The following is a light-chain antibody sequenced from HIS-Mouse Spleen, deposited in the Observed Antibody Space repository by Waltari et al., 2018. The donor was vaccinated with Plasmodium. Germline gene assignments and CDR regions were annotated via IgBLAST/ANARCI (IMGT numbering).Light chain of an antibody. J-gene: IGLJ3*02. CDR1: SSAVGSYYL. CDR2: EGS. V-gene: IGLV2-23*01. CDR3: CSYAGSSTWV. Sequence: QSALTHPASVSGSHGHSITISCTRTSSAVGSYYLLSWYQQHQGQAPKLMIYEGSKRPSGVSNRFSGAKSGNTASLTISGLQAEDEADYYCCSYAGSSTWVFGGGTKLTVL.